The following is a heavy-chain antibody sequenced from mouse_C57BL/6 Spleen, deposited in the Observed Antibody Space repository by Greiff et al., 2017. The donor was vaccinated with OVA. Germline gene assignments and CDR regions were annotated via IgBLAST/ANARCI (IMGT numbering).Heavy chain of an antibody. V-gene: IGHV14-2*01. D-gene: IGHD3-2*02. CDR1: GFNIKDYY. J-gene: IGHJ2*01. CDR3: AKDSSGYYFDY. CDR2: IDPEDGET. Sequence: EVNVVESGAELVKPGASVKLSCTASGFNIKDYYMHWVKQRTEQGLEWIGRIDPEDGETKYAPKFQGKATITADTSSNTAYLQLSSLTSEDTAVYYCAKDSSGYYFDYWGQGTTLTVSS.